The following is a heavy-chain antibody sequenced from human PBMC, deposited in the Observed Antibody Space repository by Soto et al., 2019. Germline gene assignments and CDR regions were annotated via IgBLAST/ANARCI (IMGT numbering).Heavy chain of an antibody. J-gene: IGHJ5*02. V-gene: IGHV4-4*07. CDR1: VCSIMVFD. CDR3: VRDGPTHFRDWLET. Sequence: SSTXSLTCTVSVCSIMVFDCRLIRNSAGKGLEWIGRIYATGTTDYNPSLKSRVMMSVDASKKQFSLKLRSVTAADTDVYYCVRDGPTHFRDWLETWGPG. D-gene: IGHD3-3*02. CDR2: IYATGTT.